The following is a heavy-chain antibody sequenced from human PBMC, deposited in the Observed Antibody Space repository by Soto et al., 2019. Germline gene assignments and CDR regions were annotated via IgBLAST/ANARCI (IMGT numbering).Heavy chain of an antibody. CDR3: ARDRLRRSSSTSYYYGMDV. CDR1: GGSIISGGYY. Sequence: PSETLSLTCTVSGGSIISGGYYFICIRQHPGNGLEWIGYIYYSGSTYYNPSLKSRVTISVDTSKNQFSLKLSSVTAADTAVYYCARDRLRRSSSTSYYYGMDVWGQGTTVTVSS. J-gene: IGHJ6*02. CDR2: IYYSGST. V-gene: IGHV4-31*03. D-gene: IGHD6-13*01.